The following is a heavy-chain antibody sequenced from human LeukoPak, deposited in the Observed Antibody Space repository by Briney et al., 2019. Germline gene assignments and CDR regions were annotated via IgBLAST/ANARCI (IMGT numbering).Heavy chain of an antibody. CDR3: ARGRGITMIVVAEDAFDI. Sequence: ASVKVSCKASGYTFTSYDINWVRQATGQGLEWMGWMNPNSGGTNYAQKFQGRVTMTRDTSISTAYMELSSLRSEDTAVYYCARGRGITMIVVAEDAFDIWGQGTMVTVSS. CDR2: MNPNSGGT. D-gene: IGHD3-22*01. CDR1: GYTFTSYD. J-gene: IGHJ3*02. V-gene: IGHV1-8*01.